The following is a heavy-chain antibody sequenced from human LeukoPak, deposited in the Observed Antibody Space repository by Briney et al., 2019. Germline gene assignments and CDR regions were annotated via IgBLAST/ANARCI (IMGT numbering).Heavy chain of an antibody. CDR2: INTNTEKP. V-gene: IGHV7-4-1*02. D-gene: IGHD1-1*01. J-gene: IGHJ6*03. CDR1: GYTFTSYT. Sequence: ASVKVSRKASGYTFTSYTMNWVRQAPGQGLAWMGCINTNTEKPTYHQGFTGRFVFSLDTSVSPAYPQISSLKAEDTAVYYCARGMSNSPYYFYYYMDVWGKGTTVTVSS. CDR3: ARGMSNSPYYFYYYMDV.